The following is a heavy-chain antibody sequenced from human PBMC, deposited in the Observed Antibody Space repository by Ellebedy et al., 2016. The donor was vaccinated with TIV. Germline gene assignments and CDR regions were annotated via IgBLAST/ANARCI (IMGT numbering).Heavy chain of an antibody. CDR1: GYSIDNYW. D-gene: IGHD5-18*01. J-gene: IGHJ3*02. CDR3: ARHKGSLGYSYGYDAFDI. CDR2: IDPYDSDT. V-gene: IGHV5-51*01. Sequence: GESLKISCKGSGYSIDNYWIGWVRQMPGKGLEWMGIIDPYDSDTIYSPSFQGQVTISADKSISTAYLQWSSLKASDTAMYYCARHKGSLGYSYGYDAFDIWGQGTMVTVSS.